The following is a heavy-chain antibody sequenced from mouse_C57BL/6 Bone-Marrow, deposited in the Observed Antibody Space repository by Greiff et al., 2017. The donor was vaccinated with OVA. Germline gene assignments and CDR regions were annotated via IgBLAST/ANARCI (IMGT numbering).Heavy chain of an antibody. CDR2: IYPRSGNT. D-gene: IGHD1-1*01. Sequence: QVQLQQSGAELARPGASVKLSCKASGYTFTSYGISWVKQRTGQGLEWIGEIYPRSGNTYYNEKFKGKATLTADKSSSTAYMELRSLTSEDSAVYFCARLLRTGTYWYFDVWGTGTTVTVSS. V-gene: IGHV1-81*01. J-gene: IGHJ1*03. CDR1: GYTFTSYG. CDR3: ARLLRTGTYWYFDV.